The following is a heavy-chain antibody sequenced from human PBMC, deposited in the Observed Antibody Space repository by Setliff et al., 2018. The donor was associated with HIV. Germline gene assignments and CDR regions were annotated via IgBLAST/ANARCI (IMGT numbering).Heavy chain of an antibody. Sequence: SETLSLTCTVSGGSISNSRYYWSWIRQPPGKGLEWIGSIYYSGSTCYNPSLKSRVTISVDTSKNQFSLKLSAVAAADAAVYYCASRVYYYDSSGYLREEGFDPWGQGTLVTVSS. CDR2: IYYSGST. D-gene: IGHD3-22*01. CDR1: GGSISNSRYY. CDR3: ASRVYYYDSSGYLREEGFDP. V-gene: IGHV4-39*01. J-gene: IGHJ5*02.